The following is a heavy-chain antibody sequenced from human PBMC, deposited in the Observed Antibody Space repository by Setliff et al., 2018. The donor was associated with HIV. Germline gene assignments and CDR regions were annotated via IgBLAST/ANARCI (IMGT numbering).Heavy chain of an antibody. V-gene: IGHV1-2*02. CDR1: ADIFNAYY. CDR3: ARVADRNYDFWSAYEY. D-gene: IGHD3-3*01. CDR2: ITPNGDDT. J-gene: IGHJ4*02. Sequence: ASVKVSCKASADIFNAYYIHWVRQAPGQGLEWMGWITPNGDDTNYPQKFEGRVTLTRDTSMATAYMELRSLTSDDMAVYYCARVADRNYDFWSAYEYWGQGTLVTVSS.